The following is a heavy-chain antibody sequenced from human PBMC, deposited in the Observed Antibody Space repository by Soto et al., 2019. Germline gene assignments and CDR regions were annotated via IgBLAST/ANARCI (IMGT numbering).Heavy chain of an antibody. CDR1: GGTFSTYA. J-gene: IGHJ4*02. D-gene: IGHD5-18*01. CDR2: IIPMFGTA. CDR3: ASGIQLWLRRINNGYSG. V-gene: IGHV1-69*12. Sequence: QVQLAQSGAEVKKPESSVKVSCKAPGGTFSTYAISWVRQAPGQGLEWMVGIIPMFGTANYAQRFQDRVTITADESTNRVYMELSSLGSEDTAVYFCASGIQLWLRRINNGYSGWGQGTLVTVSS.